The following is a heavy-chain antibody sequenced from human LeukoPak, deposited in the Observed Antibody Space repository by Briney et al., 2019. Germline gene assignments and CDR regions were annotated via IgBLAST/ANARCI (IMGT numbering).Heavy chain of an antibody. J-gene: IGHJ4*02. CDR2: INPNSGGT. CDR1: GYTFTDYY. Sequence: ASVKVSCKASGYTFTDYYMHWVRQAPGQGLEWMGWINPNSGGTNYAERFQGRVTMTRDTSITTAYMELSSLRSDDTAMYYCATLRRSGWYIGDWGQGTLVTASS. V-gene: IGHV1-2*02. D-gene: IGHD6-19*01. CDR3: ATLRRSGWYIGD.